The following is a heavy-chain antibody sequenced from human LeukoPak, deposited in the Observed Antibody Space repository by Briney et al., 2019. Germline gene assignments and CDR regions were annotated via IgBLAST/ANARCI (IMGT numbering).Heavy chain of an antibody. D-gene: IGHD3-22*01. Sequence: GGSLRLSCAASGFTFSSYAMSWVRQAPGKGLEWFSAISGSGGSTYYTDSVKGRFTISRDNSKNTLYLQMNSLRAEDTAVYYCAKRRGYYYDSSNYPNWFDPWGQGTLVTVSS. CDR1: GFTFSSYA. J-gene: IGHJ5*02. CDR2: ISGSGGST. CDR3: AKRRGYYYDSSNYPNWFDP. V-gene: IGHV3-23*01.